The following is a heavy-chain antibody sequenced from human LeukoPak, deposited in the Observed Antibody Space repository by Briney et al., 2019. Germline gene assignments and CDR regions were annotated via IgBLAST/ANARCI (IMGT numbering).Heavy chain of an antibody. J-gene: IGHJ4*02. Sequence: AGGPLRLSCAASGFTLSSYAMSWVRQATGKGMEWVSVIYSGGSTYYADSLKGRFTISRDDSKNTLYLQMNSLRAEDTAVYYCARDRGYSGSYFFDYWGQGTLVTVSS. CDR1: GFTLSSYA. CDR2: IYSGGST. D-gene: IGHD1-26*01. V-gene: IGHV3-66*01. CDR3: ARDRGYSGSYFFDY.